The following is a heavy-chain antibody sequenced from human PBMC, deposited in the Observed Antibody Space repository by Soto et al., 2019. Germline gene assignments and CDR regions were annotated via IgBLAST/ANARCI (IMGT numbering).Heavy chain of an antibody. D-gene: IGHD5-12*01. J-gene: IGHJ4*02. CDR3: ARVGEYSGYDYVRLFDY. Sequence: QVQLQESGPGLVKPSETLSLTCTVSGGSISSYYWSWIRQPPGKGLEWIGYIYYSGSTNYNPSLKSRVTISVDTSKNQFSLKLSSVTAADTAVYYCARVGEYSGYDYVRLFDYWGQGTLVTVSS. CDR2: IYYSGST. V-gene: IGHV4-59*01. CDR1: GGSISSYY.